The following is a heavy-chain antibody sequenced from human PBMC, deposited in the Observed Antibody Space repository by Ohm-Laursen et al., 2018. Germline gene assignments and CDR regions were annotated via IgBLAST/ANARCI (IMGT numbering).Heavy chain of an antibody. CDR1: GYTFTGYY. D-gene: IGHD1-1*01. CDR2: INPNSGGT. Sequence: SVKVSCKASGYTFTGYYMHWVRQAPGQGLEWMGWINPNSGGTNYAQKFQGRVTMTRDTSISTAYMELSRLRSDDTAVYYCARVEPAGALDAFDIWGQGTMVTVSS. CDR3: ARVEPAGALDAFDI. V-gene: IGHV1-2*02. J-gene: IGHJ3*02.